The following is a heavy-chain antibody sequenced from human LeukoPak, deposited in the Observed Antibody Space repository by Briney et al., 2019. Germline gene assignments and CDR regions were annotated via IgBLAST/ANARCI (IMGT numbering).Heavy chain of an antibody. CDR1: GFTFSSSA. Sequence: PGGSLRLSCAASGFTFSSSAMSWVRQAPGKGLEWVGRIKSKTDGGTTDYAAPVKGRFTISRDDSKNTLYLQMNSLKTEDTAVYYCTTEVTTGYIDYWGQGTLVTVSS. V-gene: IGHV3-15*01. D-gene: IGHD3-9*01. CDR2: IKSKTDGGTT. J-gene: IGHJ4*02. CDR3: TTEVTTGYIDY.